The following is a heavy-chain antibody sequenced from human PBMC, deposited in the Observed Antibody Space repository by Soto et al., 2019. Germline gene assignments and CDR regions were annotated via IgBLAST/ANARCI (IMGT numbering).Heavy chain of an antibody. CDR2: ISSSSSTI. CDR3: ARAGYCSGGSDPCYYYGMDV. V-gene: IGHV3-48*02. J-gene: IGHJ6*02. D-gene: IGHD2-15*01. Sequence: GGSLRLSCAASGFTFSSYSMNWVRQAPVKGLEWVSYISSSSSTIYYADSVKGRFTISRDNAKNSLYLQMNSLRDEDTAVYYCARAGYCSGGSDPCYYYGMDVWGQGTTVTVSS. CDR1: GFTFSSYS.